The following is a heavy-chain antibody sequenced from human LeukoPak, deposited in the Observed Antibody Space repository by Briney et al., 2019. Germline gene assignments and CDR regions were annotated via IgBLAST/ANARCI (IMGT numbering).Heavy chain of an antibody. J-gene: IGHJ4*02. D-gene: IGHD3-22*01. CDR3: ARDYYKNFDY. CDR1: GFTFSSYW. V-gene: IGHV3-74*01. Sequence: PGGSLRLSCAASGFTFSSYWMHWVRQVPGKGLVWVSRIKSDGTITSYADSVKGRFTISRDNAKNTLYLQMNSLRAEDTAVYYCARDYYKNFDYWGQGTLVTVSS. CDR2: IKSDGTIT.